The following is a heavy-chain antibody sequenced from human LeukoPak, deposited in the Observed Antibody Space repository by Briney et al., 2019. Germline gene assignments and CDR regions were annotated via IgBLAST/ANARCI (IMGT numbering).Heavy chain of an antibody. D-gene: IGHD2-21*02. J-gene: IGHJ6*02. V-gene: IGHV3-64*01. CDR1: GFTFSSYA. CDR2: ISSNGGST. CDR3: ARDIHCGGDCYSGGPDYYGMDV. Sequence: GGSLRLSCAASGFTFSSYAMHWVRQAPGKGLEYVSAISSNGGSTYYANSVKGRFTISRDNSKNTLYLQMNSLRAEDTAVYYCARDIHCGGDCYSGGPDYYGMDVWGQGTTVTVSS.